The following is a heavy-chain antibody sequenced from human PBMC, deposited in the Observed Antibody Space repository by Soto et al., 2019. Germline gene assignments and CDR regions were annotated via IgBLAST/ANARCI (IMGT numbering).Heavy chain of an antibody. J-gene: IGHJ3*01. CDR3: AKGGGRYCSGGSCYPFA. D-gene: IGHD2-15*01. CDR2: IYSGSTT. V-gene: IGHV3-66*01. CDR1: GSTVLTNY. Sequence: GGSLRLSCAVSGSTVLTNYMIWVRQTPGKGLEWVSVIYSGSTTFSADSVKGRFTISRDNSKNTLYLQMNNLRAEDTAVYYCAKGGGRYCSGGSCYPFAWGQGTMVTVSS.